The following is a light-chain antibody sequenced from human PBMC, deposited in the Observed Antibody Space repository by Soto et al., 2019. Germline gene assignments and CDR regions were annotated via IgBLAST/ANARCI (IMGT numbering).Light chain of an antibody. CDR3: LQKDFYPFT. J-gene: IGKJ3*01. Sequence: AIQMTQSPSSLSASVGDRVTITCRASQGIRNDLDWFQQKPGKAPKPLIYAASNLQSGVPARFSGSGSGTDFTLTISSLQPEDFATYYCLQKDFYPFTFGPGTKVDIK. CDR1: QGIRND. V-gene: IGKV1-6*01. CDR2: AAS.